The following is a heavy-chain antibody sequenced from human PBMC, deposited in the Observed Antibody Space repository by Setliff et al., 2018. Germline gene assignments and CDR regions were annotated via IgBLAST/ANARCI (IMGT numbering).Heavy chain of an antibody. CDR2: ISAYNGNT. Sequence: ASVKVSCKASGYTFTSYGISWVRQAPGQGLEWMGWISAYNGNTNYAQKLQGRVTMTTDTSTSTAYMELRSLRSDDTAVYYWARDLLRSSSWRPDVFDVWGQGTMVTVSS. V-gene: IGHV1-18*01. J-gene: IGHJ3*01. CDR1: GYTFTSYG. CDR3: ARDLLRSSSWRPDVFDV. D-gene: IGHD6-13*01.